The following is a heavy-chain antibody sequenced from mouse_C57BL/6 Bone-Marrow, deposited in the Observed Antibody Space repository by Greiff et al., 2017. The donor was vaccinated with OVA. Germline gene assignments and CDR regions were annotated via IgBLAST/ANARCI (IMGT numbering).Heavy chain of an antibody. CDR3: TRESGIYYDYGAWFAY. CDR1: GFTFSSYA. Sequence: EVQLQESGEGLVKPGGSLKLSCAASGFTFSSYAMSWVRQTPEKRLEWVAYISSGGDYIYYADTVKGRFTISRDNARNTLYRQMSSLKSEDSAKYYWTRESGIYYDYGAWFAYWGQGTLVTVSA. CDR2: ISSGGDYI. V-gene: IGHV5-9-1*02. D-gene: IGHD2-4*01. J-gene: IGHJ3*01.